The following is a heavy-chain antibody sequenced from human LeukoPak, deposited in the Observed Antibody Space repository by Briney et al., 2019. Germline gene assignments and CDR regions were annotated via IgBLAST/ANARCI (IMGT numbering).Heavy chain of an antibody. D-gene: IGHD2-2*01. V-gene: IGHV4-34*01. J-gene: IGHJ4*02. CDR3: ARSGCSSTSCYRWYYFDY. CDR1: GGSFSGYY. Sequence: PSETLSLTCAVYGGSFSGYYWSWIRQPPGKGLEWIGEINHSGSTNYNPSPKSRVTISVDTSKNQFSLKLSSVTAADTAVYYCARSGCSSTSCYRWYYFDYWGQGTLVTVSS. CDR2: INHSGST.